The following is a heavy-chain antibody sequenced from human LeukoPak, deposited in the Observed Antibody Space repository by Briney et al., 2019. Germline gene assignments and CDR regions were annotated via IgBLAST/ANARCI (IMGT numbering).Heavy chain of an antibody. J-gene: IGHJ1*01. CDR1: GGTFSSYA. D-gene: IGHD2-2*02. CDR3: ASESSTSCYTCRYFQH. CDR2: IIPIFGTA. V-gene: IGHV1-69*05. Sequence: SVKVSCKASGGTFSSYAISWVRQAPGQGLEWMGRIIPIFGTANYAQKFQGRVTITTDESTSTAYMELSSLRSEDTAVYYCASESSTSCYTCRYFQHWGPGTLVTVSS.